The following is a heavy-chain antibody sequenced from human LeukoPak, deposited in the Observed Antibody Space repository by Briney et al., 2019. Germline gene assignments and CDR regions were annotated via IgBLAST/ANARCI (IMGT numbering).Heavy chain of an antibody. CDR2: IYTSGST. V-gene: IGHV4-61*02. D-gene: IGHD1-14*01. CDR3: AKGHRYYYYMDV. J-gene: IGHJ6*03. Sequence: SQTLSLTCTVSGGSISSGSYYWSWIRQPAGKGLEWIGRIYTSGSTNYHPSLKSRVTISVDTSKNQFSLKLSSVTAADTAVYYCAKGHRYYYYMDVWGKGTTVTVSS. CDR1: GGSISSGSYY.